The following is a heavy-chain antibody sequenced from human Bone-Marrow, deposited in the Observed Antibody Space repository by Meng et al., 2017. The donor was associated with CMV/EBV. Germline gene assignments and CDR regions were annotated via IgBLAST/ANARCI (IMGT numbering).Heavy chain of an antibody. V-gene: IGHV3-30-3*01. J-gene: IGHJ4*02. Sequence: GGSLRLSCSASGFTFSSYAMHWVRQAPGKGLEWVTFISNDGGNQYYADSVKGRFTISRDNSKNTLYLQMNSLRAEDTAVYYCARGFPTQWLVLDYWGQGTLVTVSS. CDR3: ARGFPTQWLVLDY. D-gene: IGHD6-19*01. CDR1: GFTFSSYA. CDR2: ISNDGGNQ.